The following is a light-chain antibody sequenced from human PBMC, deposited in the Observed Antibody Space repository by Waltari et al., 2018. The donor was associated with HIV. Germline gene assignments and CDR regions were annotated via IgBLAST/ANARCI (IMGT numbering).Light chain of an antibody. J-gene: IGKJ1*01. CDR2: YAS. CDR1: QSVSSY. V-gene: IGKV3-11*01. Sequence: EIVLTQSPATLSLSPGERATLSCRASQSVSSYLAWYQQKPGQGPRLLIYYASNRATCIPARFSGSGSGTDFTLTISSLEPEDFAVYYCQQRSNWPPWTFGQGTKVEIK. CDR3: QQRSNWPPWT.